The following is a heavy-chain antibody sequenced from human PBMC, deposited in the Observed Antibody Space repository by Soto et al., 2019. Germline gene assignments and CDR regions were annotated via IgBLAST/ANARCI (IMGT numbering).Heavy chain of an antibody. J-gene: IGHJ6*02. CDR3: ARDQYDCGSGSYYYTMGV. Sequence: SETLSLTCTVSGGSVSSESHYWSWIRQTPGKGLEWIGYIYYTGSTNYNPSLKGRVTMSVDTSRDQVSLRLRSVTRADTAVYYCARDQYDCGSGSYYYTMGVWGQGTKGTVSS. V-gene: IGHV4-61*01. CDR1: GGSVSSESHY. D-gene: IGHD3-3*01. CDR2: IYYTGST.